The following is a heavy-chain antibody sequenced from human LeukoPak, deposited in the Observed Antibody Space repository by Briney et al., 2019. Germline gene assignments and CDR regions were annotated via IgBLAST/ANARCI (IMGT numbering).Heavy chain of an antibody. D-gene: IGHD2-21*02. CDR2: VYYSGAT. CDR1: GDSIY. Sequence: SGTLSLTCSVSGDSIYWSWVRQSPGKGLQWIGTVYYSGATNYNPSLASRVTMSLDMSKSQFSLKLSSVTAADTAIYYCAVVTSHPRYFDHWGQGTLITVSS. V-gene: IGHV4-59*01. CDR3: AVVTSHPRYFDH. J-gene: IGHJ4*02.